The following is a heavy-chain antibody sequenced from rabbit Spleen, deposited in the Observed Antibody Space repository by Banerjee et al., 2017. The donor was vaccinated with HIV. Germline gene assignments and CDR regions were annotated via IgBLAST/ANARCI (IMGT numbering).Heavy chain of an antibody. J-gene: IGHJ4*01. V-gene: IGHV1S45*01. CDR3: ARDLVGVIGWNFYL. CDR1: GFDFSRYG. D-gene: IGHD1-1*01. Sequence: QEQLVESGGGLVQPGGSLKLSCKASGFDFSRYGVSWVRQAPGKGLEWIACINASTGKPVYATWASGRFTISRTSSTTVTLRMTSLTAADRATYFCARDLVGVIGWNFYLWGPGTLVTVS. CDR2: INASTGKP.